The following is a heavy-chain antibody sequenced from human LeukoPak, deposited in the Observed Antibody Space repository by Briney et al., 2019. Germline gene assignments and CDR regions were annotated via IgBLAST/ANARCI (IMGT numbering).Heavy chain of an antibody. CDR1: GFTFSSYA. CDR2: ISGSGGST. Sequence: GGSLRLSCAASGFTFSSYAMSWVRQAPGKGLEWVSAISGSGGSTYYADSVKGRSTISRDNSKNTLYLQMNSLRAEDTAVYYCAKDSPSYYDFWSGYYTRGELYGMDVWGQGTTVTVSS. D-gene: IGHD3-3*01. J-gene: IGHJ6*02. CDR3: AKDSPSYYDFWSGYYTRGELYGMDV. V-gene: IGHV3-23*01.